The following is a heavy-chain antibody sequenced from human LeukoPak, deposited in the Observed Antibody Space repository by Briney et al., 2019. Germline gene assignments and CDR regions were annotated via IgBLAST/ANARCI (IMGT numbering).Heavy chain of an antibody. Sequence: PGGSLRLSCAASGFTFSSYAMHWVRQAPGKGLEWVAGISYDGSNKYYAHSVKGRFTISRDNSKNTLYLQMISLGAEDTAVCYCAREVATIGFCFDYWGQGTLVTVSS. D-gene: IGHD5-12*01. J-gene: IGHJ4*02. CDR1: GFTFSSYA. CDR2: ISYDGSNK. CDR3: AREVATIGFCFDY. V-gene: IGHV3-30-3*01.